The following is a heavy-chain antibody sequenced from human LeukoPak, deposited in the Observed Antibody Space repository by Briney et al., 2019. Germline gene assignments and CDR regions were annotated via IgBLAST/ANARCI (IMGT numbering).Heavy chain of an antibody. CDR3: AREDDYRDYGSSFFDY. J-gene: IGHJ4*02. V-gene: IGHV1-69*04. Sequence: GASVKVSCKASGGTFSNYAINWVRQAPGQGLEWVGRIIPIHGISNYAQKFQGRVTITADKSTSTAYMELSSLRSEDTALYYCAREDDYRDYGSSFFDYWGQGTLVIVSS. CDR2: IIPIHGIS. CDR1: GGTFSNYA. D-gene: IGHD4-17*01.